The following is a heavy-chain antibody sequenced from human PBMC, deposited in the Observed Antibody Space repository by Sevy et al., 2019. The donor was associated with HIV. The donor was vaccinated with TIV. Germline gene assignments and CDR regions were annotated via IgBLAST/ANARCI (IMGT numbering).Heavy chain of an antibody. CDR2: IRQDGNEI. CDR1: GFTFDMYW. Sequence: GGSLRLSCDASGFTFDMYWMQWVRQAPGKGLEWVANIRQDGNEIYYAASVRGRFTISRENAQGSLCLQMNNLGVEDTATYYCARRYFDLWGQGTLVTVSS. J-gene: IGHJ4*02. V-gene: IGHV3-7*03. CDR3: ARRYFDL.